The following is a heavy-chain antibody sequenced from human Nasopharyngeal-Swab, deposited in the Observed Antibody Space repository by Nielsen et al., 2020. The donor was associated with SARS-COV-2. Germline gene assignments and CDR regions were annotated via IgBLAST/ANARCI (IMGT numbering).Heavy chain of an antibody. CDR2: VSQGGGT. J-gene: IGHJ6*03. Sequence: RQAPGKGLEWIGEVSQGGGTNYNPSLKNRVTISVATSKNQFSLKLSSVTAAETAVYYCARGGAGVVPSPVLGLGPYYSYYYMDVWGKGTTVTVPS. CDR3: ARGGAGVVPSPVLGLGPYYSYYYMDV. V-gene: IGHV4-34*01. D-gene: IGHD2-2*01.